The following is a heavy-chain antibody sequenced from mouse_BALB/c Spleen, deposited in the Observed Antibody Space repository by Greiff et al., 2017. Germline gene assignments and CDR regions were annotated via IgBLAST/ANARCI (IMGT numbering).Heavy chain of an antibody. CDR3: ARGDYDFAY. V-gene: IGHV14-3*02. Sequence: VQLQQSGAELVKPGASVKLSCTASGFNIKDTYMHWVKQRPEQGLEWIGRIDPANGNTKYDPKFTGKDNITADTYSNTAYLQLSSLTSEDTAVYYCARGDYDFAYWGQGTLVTVSA. J-gene: IGHJ3*01. D-gene: IGHD2-4*01. CDR2: IDPANGNT. CDR1: GFNIKDTY.